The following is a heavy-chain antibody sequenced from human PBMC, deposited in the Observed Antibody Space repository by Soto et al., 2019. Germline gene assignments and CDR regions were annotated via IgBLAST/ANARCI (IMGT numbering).Heavy chain of an antibody. J-gene: IGHJ4*02. CDR2: INHSGST. V-gene: IGHV4-34*01. CDR3: ARGQVKSGYSYGYGY. Sequence: SETLSLTCAVYGGSFSGYYWSWIRQPPGKGLEWIGEINHSGSTNYNPSLKSRVTISVDTSKNQFSLKLSSVTAADTAVYYCARGQVKSGYSYGYGYWGQGTLVTVSS. D-gene: IGHD5-18*01. CDR1: GGSFSGYY.